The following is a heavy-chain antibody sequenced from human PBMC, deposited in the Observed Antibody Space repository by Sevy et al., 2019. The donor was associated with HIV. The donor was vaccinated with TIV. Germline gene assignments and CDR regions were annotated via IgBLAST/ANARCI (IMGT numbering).Heavy chain of an antibody. CDR1: GYSISSGYY. J-gene: IGHJ4*02. D-gene: IGHD1-26*01. CDR3: AREVYSGNKGAFDY. V-gene: IGHV4-38-2*02. CDR2: IYHSGST. Sequence: SETLSLTCAVSGYSISSGYYWGWIRQPPGKGLEWIGSIYHSGSTYYNPSLKSRVTISVDTSKNQFSLKLSSVTAADTAVYYCAREVYSGNKGAFDYWGQGTLVTVSS.